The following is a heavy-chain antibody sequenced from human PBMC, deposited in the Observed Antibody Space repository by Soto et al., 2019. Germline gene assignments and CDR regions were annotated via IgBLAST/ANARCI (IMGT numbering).Heavy chain of an antibody. CDR1: GGSISGGVYY. V-gene: IGHV4-30-4*01. CDR3: AREFIPLTTDWYLDL. J-gene: IGHJ2*01. D-gene: IGHD4-17*01. Sequence: QVQLQESGPGLVKPSQTLSLTCTVSGGSISGGVYYWSWIRQPPGKGLGRIGYIFDSGSTYYNPSLKTRVTRSVDTSKNQFSLRLSSVTAADPAVYYCAREFIPLTTDWYLDLWCRSPLVTVAS. CDR2: IFDSGST.